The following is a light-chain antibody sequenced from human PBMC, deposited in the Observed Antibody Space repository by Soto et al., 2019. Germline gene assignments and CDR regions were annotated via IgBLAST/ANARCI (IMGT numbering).Light chain of an antibody. CDR3: QQYGSSLIT. V-gene: IGKV3-20*01. CDR2: GAS. CDR1: QSVSSTS. J-gene: IGKJ5*01. Sequence: EIVLTQSPGTLSVSPGERATLSCMASQSVSSTSLAWYQQKPGQAPRLLIYGASSRATGIPDRFSGSGSGTDFTLTISRLEPEDFVVYYCQQYGSSLITFGQGTRLEIK.